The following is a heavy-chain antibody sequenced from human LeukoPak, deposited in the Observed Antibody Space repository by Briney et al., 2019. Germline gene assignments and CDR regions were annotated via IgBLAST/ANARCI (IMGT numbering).Heavy chain of an antibody. J-gene: IGHJ4*02. Sequence: PGGSLRLSCAASGFTFTSYAMHWVRQAPGKGLEWVAVISYDGSNKYYADSVKGRFTISRDNSKSTLYLQMNSLRAEDTAVYYCARVGRSNFDYWGQGTLVTVSS. CDR3: ARVGRSNFDY. V-gene: IGHV3-30-3*01. CDR2: ISYDGSNK. CDR1: GFTFTSYA.